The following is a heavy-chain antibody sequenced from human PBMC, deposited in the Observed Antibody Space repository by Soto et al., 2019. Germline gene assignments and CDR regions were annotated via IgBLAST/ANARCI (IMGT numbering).Heavy chain of an antibody. D-gene: IGHD3-10*01. V-gene: IGHV4-59*01. CDR1: GCSISSYY. CDR3: ARVWGGAFDI. CDR2: IYYSGST. J-gene: IGHJ3*02. Sequence: SETLSLTCTVSGCSISSYYWSWIRQPPGKGLEWIGYIYYSGSTNYNPSLKSRVTISVDTSKNQFSLKLSSVTAADTDVDYWARVWGGAFDIWGQGTMVTVSS.